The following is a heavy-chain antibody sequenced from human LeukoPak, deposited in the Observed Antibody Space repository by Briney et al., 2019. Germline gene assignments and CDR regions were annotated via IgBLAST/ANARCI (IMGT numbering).Heavy chain of an antibody. CDR2: ISSSSSYI. D-gene: IGHD3-3*01. CDR3: ARVHDFWSGYYNWFDP. Sequence: GGSLRLSCAAPGFTFSSYSMNWVRQAPGKGLEWVSSISSSSSYIYYADSVKGRFTISRDNAKNSLYLQMNSLRAEDTAVYYCARVHDFWSGYYNWFDPWGQGTLVTVSS. J-gene: IGHJ5*02. V-gene: IGHV3-21*01. CDR1: GFTFSSYS.